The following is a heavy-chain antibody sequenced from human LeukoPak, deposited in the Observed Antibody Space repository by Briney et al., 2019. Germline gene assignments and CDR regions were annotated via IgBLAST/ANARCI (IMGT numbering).Heavy chain of an antibody. CDR1: GFTFSNNW. J-gene: IGHJ3*02. V-gene: IGHV3-7*01. CDR3: ARDNGFGNYYGGAFDI. CDR2: VKKDASEK. Sequence: GGSLRLSCAASGFTFSNNWMTWVRQAPGKGLEWVASVKKDASEKYYVDSVKGRFTISRDNAKNSLYLQMNSLRVEDTAVYYCARDNGFGNYYGGAFDIWGQGTTVTVSS. D-gene: IGHD4-23*01.